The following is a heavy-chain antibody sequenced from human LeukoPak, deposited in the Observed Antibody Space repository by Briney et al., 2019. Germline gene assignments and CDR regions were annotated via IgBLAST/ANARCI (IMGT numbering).Heavy chain of an antibody. CDR3: AKADSRSVVGVDAFDI. J-gene: IGHJ3*02. V-gene: IGHV3-23*01. CDR2: ITATGRDT. D-gene: IGHD2-15*01. CDR1: GFSFSTYA. Sequence: PGGSLRLSCAASGFSFSTYAMNWVRQAPGKRLEWVSSITATGRDTYYALSVKGRITISRDNSKNTLYLQMNSLRAEDTAVYYCAKADSRSVVGVDAFDIWGQGTMVTVSS.